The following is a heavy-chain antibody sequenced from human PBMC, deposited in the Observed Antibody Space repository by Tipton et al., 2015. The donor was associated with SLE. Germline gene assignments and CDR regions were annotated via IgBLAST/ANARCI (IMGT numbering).Heavy chain of an antibody. V-gene: IGHV4-61*02. Sequence: TLSLTCTVSGGSISSGGYYWSWIRQPAGKGLEWIGRIYTSGSTNYNPSLKSRVTISVDTSKNQFSLKLSSVTAADTAVYYCARGGGDAAFDIWGQGTMVTVSS. CDR3: ARGGGDAAFDI. D-gene: IGHD3-16*01. CDR2: IYTSGST. CDR1: GGSISSGGYY. J-gene: IGHJ3*02.